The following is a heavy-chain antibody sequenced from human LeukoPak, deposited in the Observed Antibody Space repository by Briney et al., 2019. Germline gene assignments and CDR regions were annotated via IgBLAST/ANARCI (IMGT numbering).Heavy chain of an antibody. J-gene: IGHJ4*02. CDR3: TKDGSNGQTSAVYLPGDY. CDR2: ISYHGSNQ. V-gene: IGHV3-30*18. Sequence: GGSLRLSCAASGFTFSNYGMHWVRQTPGKGLEWVAVISYHGSNQYYIDSVKGRFTISRDNSKNTLYLQMNSLRAEDTAVYYCTKDGSNGQTSAVYLPGDYWGQGTLVSVSS. D-gene: IGHD6-13*01. CDR1: GFTFSNYG.